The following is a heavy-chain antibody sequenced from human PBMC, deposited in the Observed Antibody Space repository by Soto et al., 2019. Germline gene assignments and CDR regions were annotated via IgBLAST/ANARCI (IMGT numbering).Heavy chain of an antibody. J-gene: IGHJ4*02. CDR3: ATDEGNYLDY. V-gene: IGHV1-18*01. CDR1: GYTFTSYT. Sequence: QVQLVQSAAEVKKPGASMKVSCKASGYTFTSYTITWVRQAPGQGLEWMGWISAYTGNTNYAQNLQGRVTLTTDTSTSTAYMEPRSLRSDDTAVYYCATDEGNYLDYWGQGTLVTVSS. CDR2: ISAYTGNT.